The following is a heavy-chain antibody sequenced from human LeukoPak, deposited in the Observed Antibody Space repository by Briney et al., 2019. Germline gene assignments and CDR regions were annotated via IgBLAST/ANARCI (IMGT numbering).Heavy chain of an antibody. CDR1: SGSFSGYY. Sequence: SETLSLTCAVYSGSFSGYYWSWIRQPPGKGLEWIGEINHSGTTNYNPSLKSRVTISVDTSKNQFSLKLNSVPAADPAVYYCARDDMPGRVTTILPYWGQGTLVTVSS. D-gene: IGHD5-12*01. CDR3: ARDDMPGRVTTILPY. V-gene: IGHV4-34*01. J-gene: IGHJ4*02. CDR2: INHSGTT.